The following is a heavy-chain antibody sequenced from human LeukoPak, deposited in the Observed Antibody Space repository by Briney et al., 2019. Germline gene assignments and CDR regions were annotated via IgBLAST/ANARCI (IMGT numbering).Heavy chain of an antibody. CDR3: ANSAVMVRGFIKPRLYYFDY. D-gene: IGHD3-10*01. J-gene: IGHJ4*02. V-gene: IGHV1-3*03. CDR1: GYTFTSYA. CDR2: INAGNGNT. Sequence: ASVKVSCKASGYTFTSYAMHWVRQAPGQRLEWMGWINAGNGNTKYSQEFQGRVTITRDTSASTAYMELSSLRSEDMAVYYCANSAVMVRGFIKPRLYYFDYWGKGPLVPVPS.